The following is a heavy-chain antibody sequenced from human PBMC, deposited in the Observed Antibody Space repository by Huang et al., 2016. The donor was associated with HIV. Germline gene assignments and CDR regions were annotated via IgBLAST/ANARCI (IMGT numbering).Heavy chain of an antibody. Sequence: EVQLVESGGGLVQPGGSLRLSCAASGFTFSSYWMHWVRQVPGKGLGWGLHIEREVSSTSYADSGKGRFTIARDNAKNTLYLQMNSLRAEDTAVYYCARGSRQGKYYYGSGTAYWGQGTLVTVSS. J-gene: IGHJ4*02. CDR2: IEREVSST. D-gene: IGHD3-10*01. V-gene: IGHV3-74*01. CDR1: GFTFSSYW. CDR3: ARGSRQGKYYYGSGTAY.